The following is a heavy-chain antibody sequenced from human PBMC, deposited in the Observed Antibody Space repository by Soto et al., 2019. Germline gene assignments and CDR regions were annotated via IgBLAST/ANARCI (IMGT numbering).Heavy chain of an antibody. D-gene: IGHD2-21*02. V-gene: IGHV1-18*01. Sequence: PSVKVSCKASGYTFTSYGISCVRQAPGQGLEWMGWISAYNGNTNYAQKLQGRVTMTTDTSTSTAYMELRSLRSDDTAVYYCARDPAYCGGDCYSFDYWGQGTLVTVSS. CDR2: ISAYNGNT. CDR3: ARDPAYCGGDCYSFDY. J-gene: IGHJ4*02. CDR1: GYTFTSYG.